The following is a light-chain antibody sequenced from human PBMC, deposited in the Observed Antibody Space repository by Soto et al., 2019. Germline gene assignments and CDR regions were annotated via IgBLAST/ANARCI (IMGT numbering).Light chain of an antibody. V-gene: IGKV3-15*01. CDR1: QSVSGN. CDR3: QQSHTWPRT. Sequence: IVLTQSPGTLSLTPWERATLSCRPSQSVSGNLAWYQQKPGQAPRLLIYGASTRATGIPARFSGSGSGTEFTLTINRLQSEDFAVYYCQQSHTWPRTFGQGTKVDIK. J-gene: IGKJ1*01. CDR2: GAS.